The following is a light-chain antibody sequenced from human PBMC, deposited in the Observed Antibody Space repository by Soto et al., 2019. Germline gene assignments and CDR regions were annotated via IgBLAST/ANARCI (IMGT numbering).Light chain of an antibody. CDR1: SSDVGGYNY. Sequence: QSVLTQPASVSGSPGQSITISCTGTSSDVGGYNYVSWYQQHPGKAPKLMIYKVSNRPSGVSNRFSGSKSGNTASLTISGLQAEDEADYYCSSYTSSTPFYVFGTGTKLTVL. J-gene: IGLJ1*01. CDR3: SSYTSSTPFYV. V-gene: IGLV2-14*01. CDR2: KVS.